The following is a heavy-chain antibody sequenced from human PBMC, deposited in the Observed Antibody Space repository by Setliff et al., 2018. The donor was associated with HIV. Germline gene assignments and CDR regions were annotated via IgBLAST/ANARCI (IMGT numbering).Heavy chain of an antibody. CDR1: GDSIDDFY. V-gene: IGHV4-4*09. CDR2: IFSNVTT. D-gene: IGHD1-1*01. CDR3: ARRKLSKGGAFDY. Sequence: SETLSLTCTVSGDSIDDFYWSWIRQPPGQGLEWIGYIFSNVTTNYSPSLKSRVTMSIDRSKSQFLLNLTSLNASDTAIYYCARRKLSKGGAFDYWGQGALVTVSS. J-gene: IGHJ4*02.